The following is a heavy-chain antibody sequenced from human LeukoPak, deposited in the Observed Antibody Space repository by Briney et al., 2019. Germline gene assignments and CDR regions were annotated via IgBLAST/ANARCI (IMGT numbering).Heavy chain of an antibody. CDR2: IRDKANSYAT. Sequence: PGGSLRLSCAASGFTFSGSAIHWVRQASGKGLERVSRIRDKANSYATAYIASVKGRFTISRDDSKNTAYLQMSSLKTEDTAVYYCTRWDCTTTGCYPFDYWGQGTLVTVSS. J-gene: IGHJ4*02. CDR3: TRWDCTTTGCYPFDY. D-gene: IGHD2-2*01. V-gene: IGHV3-73*01. CDR1: GFTFSGSA.